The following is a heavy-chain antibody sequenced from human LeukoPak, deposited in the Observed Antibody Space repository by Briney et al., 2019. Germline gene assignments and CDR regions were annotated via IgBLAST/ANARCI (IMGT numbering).Heavy chain of an antibody. CDR1: GYTFTSYA. V-gene: IGHV1-3*03. CDR3: ARADGNYYDSSGPCDY. CDR2: INAGNGNT. J-gene: IGHJ4*02. D-gene: IGHD3-22*01. Sequence: ASVKVSCKASGYTFTSYAMHWVRQAPGQRLEWMGWINAGNGNTKYSQEFQGRVTITRDTSASTAYMELSSLRSEDMAVYYCARADGNYYDSSGPCDYWGQGTLVTVSS.